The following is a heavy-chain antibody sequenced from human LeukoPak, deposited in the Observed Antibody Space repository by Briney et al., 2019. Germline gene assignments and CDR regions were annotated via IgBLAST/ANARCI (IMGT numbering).Heavy chain of an antibody. CDR1: GYTFITYY. J-gene: IGHJ4*02. D-gene: IGHD3-22*01. CDR2: INPHSGGT. V-gene: IGHV1-2*02. Sequence: GASVKVSCRTSGYTFITYYIHWLRQAPGQGLEWMGWINPHSGGTNFAQKFQARVTMTRDTSINTAYMELSRLRSDDTAVYYCARAYYYDSSGYYYDYWGQGTLVTVSS. CDR3: ARAYYYDSSGYYYDY.